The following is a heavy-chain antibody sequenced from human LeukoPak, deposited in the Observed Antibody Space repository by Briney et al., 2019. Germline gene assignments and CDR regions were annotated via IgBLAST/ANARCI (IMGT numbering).Heavy chain of an antibody. CDR3: TTNPYDKSGYHI. CDR2: IKSNADGGTT. J-gene: IGHJ3*02. Sequence: PGGSLRLSCAASGLTFTKAWMTWVRQAPGEGLEWVGRIKSNADGGTTDYAAPVKGRFTISRDDSKNTLYLQMNSLKAEVTAVYYCTTNPYDKSGYHIWGQGTMVTVSS. CDR1: GLTFTKAW. V-gene: IGHV3-15*01. D-gene: IGHD3-22*01.